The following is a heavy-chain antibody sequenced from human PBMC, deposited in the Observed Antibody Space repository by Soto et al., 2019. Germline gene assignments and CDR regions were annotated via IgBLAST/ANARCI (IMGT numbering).Heavy chain of an antibody. V-gene: IGHV4-39*01. CDR2: IYYSGST. Sequence: QLQLQESGPGLVKPSETLSLTCTVSGGSISSSSYYWGWIRQPPGKGLEWIGSIYYSGSTYYNPSLKSRVTISVDTSKNQFSLKLSSVTAADTAVYYCARRPAVQWLVQTDPFDYWGQGTLVTVSS. CDR1: GGSISSSSYY. CDR3: ARRPAVQWLVQTDPFDY. D-gene: IGHD6-19*01. J-gene: IGHJ4*02.